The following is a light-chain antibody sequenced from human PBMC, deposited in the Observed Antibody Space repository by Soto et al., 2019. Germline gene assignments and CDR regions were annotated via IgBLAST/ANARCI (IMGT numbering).Light chain of an antibody. Sequence: QSALTQPRSVSGSPGQSVTLSCTGTSSDVGGYHYVSWYQHHPGKAPKIIIYDVSKRPSGVPDRFSGSKSGNTASLTISGLQAEDEADYYCCSYAGSYVVFGGGTKVTVL. J-gene: IGLJ2*01. CDR3: CSYAGSYVV. CDR2: DVS. V-gene: IGLV2-11*01. CDR1: SSDVGGYHY.